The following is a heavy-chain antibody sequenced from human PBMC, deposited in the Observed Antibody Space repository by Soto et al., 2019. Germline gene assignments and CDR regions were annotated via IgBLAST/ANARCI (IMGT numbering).Heavy chain of an antibody. J-gene: IGHJ4*02. CDR3: ARATGTLRSRNCDY. V-gene: IGHV4-31*03. Sequence: SETLSLTCSVSGGSISTVGHYWTWIRQPPGKGLEWIGSIYHTRSTYYSKSLRSRLTMSVDTSKSQFSLRLSSVTAADTAVYYCARATGTLRSRNCDYWGQGSLVTVSS. D-gene: IGHD1-1*01. CDR1: GGSISTVGHY. CDR2: IYHTRST.